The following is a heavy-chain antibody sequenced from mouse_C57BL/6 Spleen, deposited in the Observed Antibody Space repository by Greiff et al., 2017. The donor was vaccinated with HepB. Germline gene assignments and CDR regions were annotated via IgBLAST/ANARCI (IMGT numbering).Heavy chain of an antibody. CDR1: GFNIKDYY. CDR2: IDPEDGDT. Sequence: VQLQQSGAELVRPGASVKLSCTASGFNIKDYYMHWVKQRPEQGLEWIGRIDPEDGDTEYAPKFQGKATMTADTSSNTAYLQLSSLTSEDTAVYFCTTPSSCGRNSFAYWGQGTLVTVSA. D-gene: IGHD2-1*01. CDR3: TTPSSCGRNSFAY. V-gene: IGHV14-1*01. J-gene: IGHJ3*01.